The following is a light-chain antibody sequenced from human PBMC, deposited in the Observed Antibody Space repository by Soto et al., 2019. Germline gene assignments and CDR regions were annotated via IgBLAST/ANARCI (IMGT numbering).Light chain of an antibody. CDR3: KQYNSSSWT. CDR1: QGVSRK. CDR2: GAS. Sequence: FMPQSQAPLSVAPGDRVTFPGTASQGVSRKLAWYQPTPGQAPRLLISGASTGATGIPARFSGSGSGTEVTLTIRSLQPDEVAAYYGKQYNSSSWTFGQGTKVDIK. V-gene: IGKV3-15*01. J-gene: IGKJ1*01.